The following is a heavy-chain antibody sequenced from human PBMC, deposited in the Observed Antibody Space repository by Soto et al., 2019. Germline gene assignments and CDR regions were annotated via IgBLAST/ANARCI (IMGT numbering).Heavy chain of an antibody. V-gene: IGHV3-21*06. CDR1: GFTLTRYS. CDR3: ARESEDLTSNFDY. Sequence: RLSCAASGFTLTRYSMNWVRQAPGKGLEWVSSISSTTNYIYYGDSMKGRFTISRDNAKNSLYLEMNSLRAEDTAVYYCARESEDLTSNFDYWDQGTLVTVSS. J-gene: IGHJ4*02. CDR2: ISSTTNYI.